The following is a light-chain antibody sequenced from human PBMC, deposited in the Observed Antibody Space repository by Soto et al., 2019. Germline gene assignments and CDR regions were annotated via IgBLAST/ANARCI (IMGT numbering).Light chain of an antibody. CDR3: CSFAGTYTFVV. CDR1: SGDVGGCNY. CDR2: DVT. V-gene: IGLV2-11*01. J-gene: IGLJ2*01. Sequence: QSALTQPRSVSGSPGQSVTISCTGTSGDVGGCNYVSWYQQHPGNAPKLMIYDVTKRPSGVPDRFSGSKSGNTASLSISGLQAEDEADYYCCSFAGTYTFVVFGGGTKLTVL.